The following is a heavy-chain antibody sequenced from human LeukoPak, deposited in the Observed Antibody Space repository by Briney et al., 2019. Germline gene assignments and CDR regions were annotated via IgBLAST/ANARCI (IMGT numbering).Heavy chain of an antibody. V-gene: IGHV3-43*02. J-gene: IGHJ4*02. CDR1: GFTYDGYA. CDR2: ISGDGGST. CDR3: AKDNERLRFLEWLLPAFDY. D-gene: IGHD3-3*01. Sequence: GGSLRLSCAASGFTYDGYAMHWIRQAPGKGLEWVSLISGDGGSTYYADSVKGRFTISRDNSKNSLYLQMNSLRTEDTALYYCAKDNERLRFLEWLLPAFDYWGQGTLVTVSS.